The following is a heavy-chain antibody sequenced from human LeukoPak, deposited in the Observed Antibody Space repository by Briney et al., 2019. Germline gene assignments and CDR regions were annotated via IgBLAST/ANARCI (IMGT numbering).Heavy chain of an antibody. CDR3: ARDFEAPSNC. D-gene: IGHD3-9*01. Sequence: QPGGSLRLSCAASGFTFSSYWMHWVHQAPGKGLVWVSRINPDGSRTNYADSVKGRFTISRDNAKNTLYLQMNSLRAEDTAVYYCARDFEAPSNCWGQGTLVTVSS. V-gene: IGHV3-74*01. J-gene: IGHJ4*02. CDR1: GFTFSSYW. CDR2: INPDGSRT.